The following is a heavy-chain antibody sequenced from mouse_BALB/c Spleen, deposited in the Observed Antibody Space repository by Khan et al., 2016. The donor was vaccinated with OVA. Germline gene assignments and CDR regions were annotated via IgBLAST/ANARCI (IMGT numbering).Heavy chain of an antibody. Sequence: EVELVESGPDLVKPGASVKISCKASGYSFTGYYIHWVKQSHGKSLEWIGRVNPYNGGTSYNQKFKGKAILTVDKSSNTAYMELRSLTSEDSAVYACAIHHDYFDDWGEGTTVTVSS. CDR2: VNPYNGGT. J-gene: IGHJ1*01. CDR3: AIHHDYFDD. CDR1: GYSFTGYY. V-gene: IGHV1-26*01.